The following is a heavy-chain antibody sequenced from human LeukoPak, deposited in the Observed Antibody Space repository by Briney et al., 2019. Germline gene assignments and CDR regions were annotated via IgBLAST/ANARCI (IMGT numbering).Heavy chain of an antibody. V-gene: IGHV4-39*01. CDR1: GGSISSSSYY. J-gene: IGHJ4*02. Sequence: PSETLSLTCTVSGGSISSSSYYWGWIRQPPGKGLEWIGSIYYSGSTYYNPSLKSRVTISVDTSKNQFSLKLSSVTAADTAVYYCARPSRIAAAVRGGGYFDYWGQGTLVTVSS. CDR3: ARPSRIAAAVRGGGYFDY. D-gene: IGHD6-13*01. CDR2: IYYSGST.